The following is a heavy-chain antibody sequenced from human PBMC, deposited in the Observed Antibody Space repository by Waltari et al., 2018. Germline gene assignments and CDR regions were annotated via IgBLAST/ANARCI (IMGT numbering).Heavy chain of an antibody. CDR2: IYSNGNA. D-gene: IGHD3-10*01. V-gene: IGHV3-53*01. CDR1: GFTVSSNY. J-gene: IGHJ3*02. CDR3: ARDATYYYGSGSVGDAFDI. Sequence: EVQLVESGGGLIQPGGSLRLSCAASGFTVSSNYMSWVRQAPGKGLEWVVVIYSNGNAYYADSVKSRFTISRDNSKNTLYLQRNSLRAEDTAVYYCARDATYYYGSGSVGDAFDIWGQGTMVTVSS.